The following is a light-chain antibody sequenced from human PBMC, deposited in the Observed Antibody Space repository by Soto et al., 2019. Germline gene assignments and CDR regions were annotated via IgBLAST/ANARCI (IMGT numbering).Light chain of an antibody. CDR2: EVT. CDR3: TSYVGNDIWV. CDR1: SSDVGAYKY. Sequence: QSALTQPPSASGSPGQSVTISCTGTSSDVGAYKYVSWYQQYPGKAPKLMIYEVTKRPSGVPDRFSGSKSGNTASLTVSGLQVEDEADYYCTSYVGNDIWVFGGGTKLTFL. V-gene: IGLV2-8*01. J-gene: IGLJ3*02.